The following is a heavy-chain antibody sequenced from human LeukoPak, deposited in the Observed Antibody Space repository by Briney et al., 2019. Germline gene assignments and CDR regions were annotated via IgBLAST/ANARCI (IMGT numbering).Heavy chain of an antibody. D-gene: IGHD3-22*01. V-gene: IGHV1-69*06. CDR2: IIPIFGTA. J-gene: IGHJ4*02. CDR1: GGTFSSYA. Sequence: ASVKVSCKASGGTFSSYAISWVRQAPGQGLEWMGGIIPIFGTANYAQKFHGRVTITADKSTSTAYMELSSLRSEDTAVYYCARDQSDYYDSSGYYWFDYWGQGTLVTVSS. CDR3: ARDQSDYYDSSGYYWFDY.